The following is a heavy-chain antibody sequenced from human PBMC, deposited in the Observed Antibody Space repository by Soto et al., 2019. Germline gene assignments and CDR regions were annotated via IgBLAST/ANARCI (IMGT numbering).Heavy chain of an antibody. J-gene: IGHJ4*02. D-gene: IGHD4-4*01. CDR1: GFTCTGWW. CDR2: INSDGSRT. CDR3: ARETYRGLYFDY. Sequence: LRLPCAASGFTCTGWWTPCVPQAPGKGLVWVSRINSDGSRTSYADSVTGRFTISRDNAKNTLYLQMNSLRVEDTALYYCARETYRGLYFDYWGQGTLVTVSS. V-gene: IGHV3-74*01.